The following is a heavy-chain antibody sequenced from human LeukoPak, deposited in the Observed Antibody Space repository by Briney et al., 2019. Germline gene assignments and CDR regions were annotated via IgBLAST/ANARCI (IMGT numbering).Heavy chain of an antibody. D-gene: IGHD4-17*01. CDR2: IYYSGST. CDR3: AREKGNGDRTAGFDY. V-gene: IGHV4-61*01. Sequence: KPSETLSLTCTVSGFSISSGYYWGWIRQPPGKGLEWIGYIYYSGSTNYNPSLKSRVTISVDTSKNQFSLKLSSVTAADTAVYYCAREKGNGDRTAGFDYWGQGTLVTVSS. J-gene: IGHJ4*02. CDR1: GFSISSGYY.